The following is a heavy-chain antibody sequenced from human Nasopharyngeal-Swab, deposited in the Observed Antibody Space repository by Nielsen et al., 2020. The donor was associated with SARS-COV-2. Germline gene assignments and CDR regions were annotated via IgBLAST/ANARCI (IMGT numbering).Heavy chain of an antibody. CDR2: ISYDGSNK. J-gene: IGHJ6*02. D-gene: IGHD3-9*01. CDR1: GFTFSSYG. Sequence: GESLTISCAASGFTFSSYGMHWVRPAPGKGLEWVAVISYDGSNKYYADSVKGRFTISRDNSKNTLYLQMNSLRAEDTAVYYCAKEAGYYDILTGYYLSLGYGMDVWGQGTTVTVSS. CDR3: AKEAGYYDILTGYYLSLGYGMDV. V-gene: IGHV3-30*18.